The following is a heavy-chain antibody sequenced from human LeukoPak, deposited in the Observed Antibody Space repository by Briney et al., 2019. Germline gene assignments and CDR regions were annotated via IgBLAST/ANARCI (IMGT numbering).Heavy chain of an antibody. Sequence: SETLSLTCTVSGGSISSSSNFWGWIRQPPGKGLEWIGSISYSGSTYYNPSLKSRVTVSVDTSKNQFSLKLSSVTAADTAVYYCARLTPYSGSPLGDYWGQGTLVTVSS. CDR3: ARLTPYSGSPLGDY. CDR1: GGSISSSSNF. D-gene: IGHD1-26*01. CDR2: ISYSGST. J-gene: IGHJ4*02. V-gene: IGHV4-39*01.